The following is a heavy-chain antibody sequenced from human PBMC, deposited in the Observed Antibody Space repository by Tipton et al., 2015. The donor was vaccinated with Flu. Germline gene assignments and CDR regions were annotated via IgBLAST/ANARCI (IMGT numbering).Heavy chain of an antibody. CDR3: ARRSIWNYGGLAAFDI. D-gene: IGHD1-7*01. V-gene: IGHV4-34*01. CDR1: SGSFSAYQ. J-gene: IGHJ3*02. Sequence: TLSLTCAVYSGSFSAYQWTWIRQSPGKGLEWIGEINQSGSTKYNPSLKSRVSMSVDTSENQFSLRLTSVTAAETAIYYCARRSIWNYGGLAAFDIWGQGTKVTVSS. CDR2: INQSGST.